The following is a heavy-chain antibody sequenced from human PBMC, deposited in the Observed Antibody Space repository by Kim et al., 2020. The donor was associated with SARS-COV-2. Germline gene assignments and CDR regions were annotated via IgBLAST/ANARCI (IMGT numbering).Heavy chain of an antibody. V-gene: IGHV3-15*01. Sequence: YAAPVKGRFTISRDDSKNTLYLQMNSLKTEDTAVYYCLIVVVPAAIGLGYWGQGTLVTVSS. D-gene: IGHD2-2*01. J-gene: IGHJ4*02. CDR3: LIVVVPAAIGLGY.